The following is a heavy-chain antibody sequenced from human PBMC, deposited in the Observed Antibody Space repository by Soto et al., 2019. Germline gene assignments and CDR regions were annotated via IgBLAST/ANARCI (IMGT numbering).Heavy chain of an antibody. J-gene: IGHJ4*02. CDR1: GGSITSGGYS. V-gene: IGHV4-30-2*01. Sequence: PSETLSLTCAVSGGSITSGGYSWGWIRQPPGQGLEWIGYMYHSGNTYYNPSLKGRVTISLDHSRNQFSLQLNSVTPEDTAVYYCARDLGYGDYRAWGQGTLVTVSS. D-gene: IGHD4-17*01. CDR2: MYHSGNT. CDR3: ARDLGYGDYRA.